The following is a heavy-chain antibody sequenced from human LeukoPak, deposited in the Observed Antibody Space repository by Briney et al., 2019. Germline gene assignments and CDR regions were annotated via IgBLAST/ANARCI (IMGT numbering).Heavy chain of an antibody. CDR1: GFTVGSNY. V-gene: IGHV3-53*01. J-gene: IGHJ4*02. Sequence: GGSLRLSCAASGFTVGSNYMSWVRQAPGKGLEWVSVIYSGGSTYCADSVKGRFTISRDNSKNTLYLQMNSLRAEDTAVYYCVRTLVRGEKDYWGQGTLVTVSS. CDR3: VRTLVRGEKDY. D-gene: IGHD3-10*01. CDR2: IYSGGST.